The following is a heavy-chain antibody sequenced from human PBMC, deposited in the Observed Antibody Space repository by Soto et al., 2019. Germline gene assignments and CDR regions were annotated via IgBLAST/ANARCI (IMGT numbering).Heavy chain of an antibody. CDR3: ASSLLTPFDY. CDR1: GFTFNNYW. D-gene: IGHD7-27*01. V-gene: IGHV3-74*01. J-gene: IGHJ4*02. Sequence: PGGSLRLSCAASGFTFNNYWMHWVRQAPGKGLVWVLRINSDGSSTSYADSVKGRFTTSRDNAKNTLYLQMNSLSAEDTAVYYCASSLLTPFDYWGQGTLVTVSS. CDR2: INSDGSST.